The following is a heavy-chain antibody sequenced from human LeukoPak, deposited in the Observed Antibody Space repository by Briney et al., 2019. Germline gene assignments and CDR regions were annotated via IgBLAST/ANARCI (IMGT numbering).Heavy chain of an antibody. V-gene: IGHV1-18*04. Sequence: ASVKVSCKASGYTFTGYYMHWVRQAPGQGLEWMGWISTYNGNTNYAQKLQGRVTMTTDTSTSTAYMELRSLRSDDTAVYYCARVGIVAAGDYRGQGTLVTVSS. CDR1: GYTFTGYY. D-gene: IGHD6-13*01. CDR3: ARVGIVAAGDY. J-gene: IGHJ4*02. CDR2: ISTYNGNT.